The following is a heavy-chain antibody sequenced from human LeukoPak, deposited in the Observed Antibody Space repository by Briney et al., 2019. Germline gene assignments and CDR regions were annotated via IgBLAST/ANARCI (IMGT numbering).Heavy chain of an antibody. CDR3: ARSLLGYGAFDI. CDR1: GFTFSSYS. CDR2: ITSSSSYI. J-gene: IGHJ3*02. Sequence: GRSLRLSCAASGFTFSSYSMNWVRQAPGKGLEWVSSITSSSSYIYYADSVKSRFTISRDNAKNSLYLQMNSLRAEDTAVYYCARSLLGYGAFDIWGQGTMVTVSS. V-gene: IGHV3-21*01. D-gene: IGHD7-27*01.